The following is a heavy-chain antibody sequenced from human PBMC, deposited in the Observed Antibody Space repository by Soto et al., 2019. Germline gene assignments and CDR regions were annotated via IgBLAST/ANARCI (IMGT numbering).Heavy chain of an antibody. V-gene: IGHV4-34*01. D-gene: IGHD3-10*01. CDR3: ARSILWVGELTYYMDV. Sequence: SETLSLTCAVYGGSFSGYYWSWIRQPPGKGLEWIGEINHSGSTNYNPSLKSRVTISVDTSKNQFSLKLSSVTAADTAVYYCARSILWVGELTYYMDVRGKGNTVTISS. CDR2: INHSGST. J-gene: IGHJ6*03. CDR1: GGSFSGYY.